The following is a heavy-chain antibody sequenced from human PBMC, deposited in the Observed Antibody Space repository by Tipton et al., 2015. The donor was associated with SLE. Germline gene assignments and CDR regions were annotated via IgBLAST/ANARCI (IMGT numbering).Heavy chain of an antibody. D-gene: IGHD3-3*01. CDR1: GYSISSGYY. Sequence: LRLSCTVSGYSISSGYYWGWIRQPPGKGLEWIGSIYHSGSTYYNPSLKSRVTISVDTSKNQFSLKLSSVTAADTAVYYCARSYYDFWSGPGYWGQGTLVTVSS. CDR3: ARSYYDFWSGPGY. J-gene: IGHJ4*02. V-gene: IGHV4-38-2*02. CDR2: IYHSGST.